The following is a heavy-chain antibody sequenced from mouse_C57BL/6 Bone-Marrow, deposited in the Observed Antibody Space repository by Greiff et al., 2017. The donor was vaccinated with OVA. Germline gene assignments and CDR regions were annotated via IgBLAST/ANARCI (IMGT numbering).Heavy chain of an antibody. Sequence: QVQLQQPGAELVRPGTSVKLSCTASGYTFTSYWMHWVKQRPGQGLEWIGVIDPSDSYTNYNQTFKGQATFTVDTSASTAYMQLSSLTSEDSAVYDWARRRGPWLAYWGQGTLVTVSA. CDR1: GYTFTSYW. CDR2: IDPSDSYT. V-gene: IGHV1-59*01. CDR3: ARRRGPWLAY. J-gene: IGHJ3*01.